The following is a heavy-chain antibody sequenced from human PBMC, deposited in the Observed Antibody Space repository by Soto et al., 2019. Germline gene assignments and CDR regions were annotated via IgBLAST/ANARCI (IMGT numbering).Heavy chain of an antibody. CDR2: IIPIFGTA. CDR3: ARGPPPGLDYYDSSGYLGA. Sequence: QVQLVQSGAEVKKPGSSVKVSCKASGGTFSSYAISWVRQAPGQGLEWMGGIIPIFGTANYAQKFQGRVTITADESTSTAYLGLSSLRSEDTAVYYCARGPPPGLDYYDSSGYLGAWGQGTLVTVSS. CDR1: GGTFSSYA. D-gene: IGHD3-22*01. V-gene: IGHV1-69*01. J-gene: IGHJ5*02.